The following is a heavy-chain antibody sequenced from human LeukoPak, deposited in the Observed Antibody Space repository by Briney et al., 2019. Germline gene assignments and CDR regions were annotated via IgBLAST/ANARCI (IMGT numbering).Heavy chain of an antibody. J-gene: IGHJ3*02. CDR2: IYSSGST. D-gene: IGHD6-13*01. CDR1: GGSISSGSYY. Sequence: SQTLSLTCTVSGGSISSGSYYWSWIRQPAGKGLEWIGRIYSSGSTNYNPSLKSRVTMSVDTSKNQFSLKMSSVTAADTAVYYCARGIAAASERAFDIWGQGTIVTVST. V-gene: IGHV4-61*02. CDR3: ARGIAAASERAFDI.